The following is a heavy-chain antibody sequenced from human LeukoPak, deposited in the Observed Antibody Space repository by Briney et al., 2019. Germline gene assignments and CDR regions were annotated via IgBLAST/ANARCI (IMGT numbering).Heavy chain of an antibody. CDR3: ARRIAAAPMSWFDP. V-gene: IGHV4-61*02. J-gene: IGHJ5*02. D-gene: IGHD6-13*01. CDR1: GGSISSGSYY. Sequence: SETLSLTCTVYGGSISSGSYYWSWIRQPAGKGLEWIGRIYTSGSTNYNPSLKSRVTISVDTSKNQFSLKLSSVTAADTAVYYCARRIAAAPMSWFDPWGQGTLVTVSS. CDR2: IYTSGST.